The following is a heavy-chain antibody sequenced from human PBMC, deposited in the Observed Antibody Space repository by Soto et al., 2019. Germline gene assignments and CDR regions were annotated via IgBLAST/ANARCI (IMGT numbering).Heavy chain of an antibody. CDR2: ISTSSTYT. CDR3: ARVSQLVAHSWMDV. CDR1: GFTFSDYY. J-gene: IGHJ6*02. D-gene: IGHD6-6*01. Sequence: QVQLVESGGGLVKPGGSLRLSCAASGFTFSDYYMSWIRQAPGKGLEWVSYISTSSTYTNYADSVKGRFTISRDNAKNSLYLQMNSLRAEDTAGYYCARVSQLVAHSWMDVWGQGNTGTVSS. V-gene: IGHV3-11*06.